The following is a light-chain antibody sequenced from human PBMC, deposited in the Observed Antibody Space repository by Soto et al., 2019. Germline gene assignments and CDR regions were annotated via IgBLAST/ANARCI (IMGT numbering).Light chain of an antibody. CDR3: QQYNDWPLT. CDR1: QNINNN. CDR2: HAS. J-gene: IGKJ4*01. Sequence: EIVMTQSPATLSVSPGERATLSCSASQNINNNLAWYQQKPGQVPRLLIYHASTGATGIPARFSGSGSGTELNLTISSVQSEDFAVYYCQQYNDWPLTFGGGTKVEIK. V-gene: IGKV3-15*01.